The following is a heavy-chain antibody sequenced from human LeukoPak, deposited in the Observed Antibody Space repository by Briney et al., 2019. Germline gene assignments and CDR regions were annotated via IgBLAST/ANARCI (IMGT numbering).Heavy chain of an antibody. CDR2: INPNSGGT. V-gene: IGHV1-2*02. CDR3: AICARKDYIWNNYSFHS. Sequence: GASVKVSCKASGYTFTGYYMHWVRQAPGQGLEWMGWINPNSGGTNYAQKFQGRVTMTRDASIRTAYMELSRLRSDDTAEYYCAICARKDYIWNNYSFHSWGQGTLVTVSS. CDR1: GYTFTGYY. J-gene: IGHJ4*02. D-gene: IGHD1/OR15-1a*01.